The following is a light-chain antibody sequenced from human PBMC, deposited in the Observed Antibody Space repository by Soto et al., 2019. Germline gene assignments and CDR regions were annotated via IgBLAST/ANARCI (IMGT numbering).Light chain of an antibody. CDR1: QSVTSNY. J-gene: IGKJ1*01. Sequence: EVVLTQSPGTVSLSPGERATLSCRASQSVTSNYLAWYQQKPGQAPRLLIYAASSRATGIPDRFSGSGSGTDFALRISRLEPEDFVVYYFQQYVDSVTWTFGQGTTGEIK. CDR2: AAS. V-gene: IGKV3-20*01. CDR3: QQYVDSVTWT.